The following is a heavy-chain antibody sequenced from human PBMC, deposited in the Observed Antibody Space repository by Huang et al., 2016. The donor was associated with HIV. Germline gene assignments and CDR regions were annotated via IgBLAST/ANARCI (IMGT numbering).Heavy chain of an antibody. CDR3: ARGSAGVLWFGEM. J-gene: IGHJ4*02. D-gene: IGHD3-10*01. Sequence: QERLVESGGGVVQPGRSLRLSCAASGFTFSSYAMPWVRQAPGKGLEWVAVISDDGSNQHYVDSGKGRFTISRDNSKKMLYLQMNSLRMGDTAVYYCARGSAGVLWFGEMWGQGTLVTVSS. CDR1: GFTFSSYA. CDR2: ISDDGSNQ. V-gene: IGHV3-30*04.